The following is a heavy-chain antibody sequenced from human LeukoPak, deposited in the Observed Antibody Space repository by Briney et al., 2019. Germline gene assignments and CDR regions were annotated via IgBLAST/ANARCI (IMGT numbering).Heavy chain of an antibody. J-gene: IGHJ5*02. Sequence: PGGSLRLSCAASGFTFSSYEMNWVRQAPGKGLEWVSSISSSSSYIYYADSVKGRFTTSRDNAKNSLYLQMNSLRAEDTAVYYCARGVDTAMGQNWFDPWGQGTLVTVSS. CDR3: ARGVDTAMGQNWFDP. CDR2: ISSSSSYI. CDR1: GFTFSSYE. D-gene: IGHD5-18*01. V-gene: IGHV3-21*01.